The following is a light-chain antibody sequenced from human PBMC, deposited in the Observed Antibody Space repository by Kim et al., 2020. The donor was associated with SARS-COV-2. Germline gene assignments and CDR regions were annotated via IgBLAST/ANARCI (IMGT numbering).Light chain of an antibody. J-gene: IGKJ2*01. Sequence: SASVGDRVTITGQASQDISNYLNWYQQKPGKAPKLLSYDASNLETGVPSRFSGSGSGTDFTFTISSLQPEDSATYYCQQYDNLPYTFGQGTKLEI. CDR3: QQYDNLPYT. CDR1: QDISNY. V-gene: IGKV1-33*01. CDR2: DAS.